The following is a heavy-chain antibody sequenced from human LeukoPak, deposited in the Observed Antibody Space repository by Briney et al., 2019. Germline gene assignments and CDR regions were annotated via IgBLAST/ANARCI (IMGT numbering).Heavy chain of an antibody. Sequence: SETLSLTCTVSGGSISSYYWSWIRQPPGKGLEWIGYIYYSGSTNYNPSLKSRVTISVDTSKNQFSLKLSSVTAADTAVYYCARGRWEPLSNWFDPWGQGTLVTVSP. D-gene: IGHD1-26*01. J-gene: IGHJ5*02. CDR2: IYYSGST. V-gene: IGHV4-59*01. CDR3: ARGRWEPLSNWFDP. CDR1: GGSISSYY.